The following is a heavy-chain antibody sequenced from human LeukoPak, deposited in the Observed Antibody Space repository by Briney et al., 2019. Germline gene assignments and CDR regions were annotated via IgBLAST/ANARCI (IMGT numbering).Heavy chain of an antibody. CDR2: IKQDGSEK. CDR1: GFTFSSYW. J-gene: IGHJ4*02. V-gene: IGHV3-7*01. Sequence: GGSLRLSRAASGFTFSSYWMSWVRQAPGKGLGWVANIKQDGSEKYYVDSVKGRFTISRDNAKNSLYLQMNSLRAEDTAVYYCARYYGSGSYMVYWGQGTLVTVSS. D-gene: IGHD3-10*01. CDR3: ARYYGSGSYMVY.